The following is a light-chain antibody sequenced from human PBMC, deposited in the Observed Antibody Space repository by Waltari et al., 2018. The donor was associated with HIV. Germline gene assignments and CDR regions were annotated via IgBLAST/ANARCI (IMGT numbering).Light chain of an antibody. J-gene: IGKJ4*01. Sequence: DIQMTQSPSSLSASVGDRVTITCRASQSISSYLNWYQQKPGKAPKLLIYRASTFESGVPSRFSGSGSGTEFTLTISSLQPDDFATYYCQQYISYPFTFGGGTKVEIK. V-gene: IGKV1-5*03. CDR2: RAS. CDR1: QSISSY. CDR3: QQYISYPFT.